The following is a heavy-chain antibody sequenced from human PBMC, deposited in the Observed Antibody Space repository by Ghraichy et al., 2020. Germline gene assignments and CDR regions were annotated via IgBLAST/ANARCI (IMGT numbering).Heavy chain of an antibody. Sequence: GGSLRLSCAASGFNFRGAWMSWVRQSPGKGLEWVGRVKDRSNGGTIDYAAPVKGRFIISKDDSQNTLYLQMNSLEIEDTAVYYCAIDDYYNRGGYHYDPFDFWGQGTMVTVSS. D-gene: IGHD3-22*01. CDR2: VKDRSNGGTI. CDR3: AIDDYYNRGGYHYDPFDF. J-gene: IGHJ3*01. V-gene: IGHV3-15*01. CDR1: GFNFRGAW.